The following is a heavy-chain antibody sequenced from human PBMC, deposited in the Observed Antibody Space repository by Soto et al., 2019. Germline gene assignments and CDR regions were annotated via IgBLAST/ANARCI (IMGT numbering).Heavy chain of an antibody. CDR3: AKDPYSGVLVPVAIGFDP. D-gene: IGHD2-2*01. V-gene: IGHV3-23*01. J-gene: IGHJ5*02. CDR1: GFTFINYA. Sequence: GGSLRLSCAASGFTFINYAMTWVRQGPGKGLEWVSAISGSGGSAYYADSVKGRFTISRDNSKNTLYLQMNSLRADDSGVYYCAKDPYSGVLVPVAIGFDPWGPGTLVTVSS. CDR2: ISGSGGSA.